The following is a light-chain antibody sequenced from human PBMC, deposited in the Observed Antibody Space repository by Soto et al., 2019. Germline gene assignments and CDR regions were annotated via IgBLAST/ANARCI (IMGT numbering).Light chain of an antibody. Sequence: EIVLTQSPGTLSLSPGERATLSCRARQTVSSSSLAWYQQKRGQAPRLVIHGASSRATGIPDRFSGSGSGTDFTLTISRLEPEDFEVYYCQQYGSSPRTFGQGTKVEVK. CDR3: QQYGSSPRT. CDR2: GAS. V-gene: IGKV3-20*01. CDR1: QTVSSSS. J-gene: IGKJ1*01.